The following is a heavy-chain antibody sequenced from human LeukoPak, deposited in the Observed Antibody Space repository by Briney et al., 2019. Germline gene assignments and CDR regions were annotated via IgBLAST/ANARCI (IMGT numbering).Heavy chain of an antibody. Sequence: TSETLSLTCTVSGGSVSSGSYYWSWIRQPPGKGLEWIGYIYYSGSTDYNPSLKSRVTISVDTSKNQFSLKLSSVTAADTAVYYCARWYYDSSGYPDYWGQGTLVTVSS. D-gene: IGHD3-22*01. V-gene: IGHV4-61*01. J-gene: IGHJ4*02. CDR3: ARWYYDSSGYPDY. CDR2: IYYSGST. CDR1: GGSVSSGSYY.